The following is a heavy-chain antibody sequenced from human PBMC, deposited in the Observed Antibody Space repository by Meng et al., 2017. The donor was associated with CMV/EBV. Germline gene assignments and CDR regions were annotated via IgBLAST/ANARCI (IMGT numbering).Heavy chain of an antibody. CDR1: GFTFSSYA. V-gene: IGHV3-30*04. D-gene: IGHD2-15*01. J-gene: IGHJ5*02. CDR2: ISYDGSNK. CDR3: ARERRDISWFDP. Sequence: GESLKISCAASGFTFSSYAMHWARQAPGKGLEWVAVISYDGSNKYYADSVKGRFTISRDNSKNTLYLQMNSLRAEDTAVYYCARERRDISWFDPWGQGTLVTVSS.